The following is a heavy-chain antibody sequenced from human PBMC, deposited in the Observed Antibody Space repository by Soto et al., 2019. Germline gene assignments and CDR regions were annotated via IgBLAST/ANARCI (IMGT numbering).Heavy chain of an antibody. J-gene: IGHJ6*02. CDR1: GFTFSSYG. Sequence: SLRLSCAASGFTFSSYGMHWVRQAPGKGLEWVAVISYDGSNKYYADSVKGRFTISRDNSKNTLYLQMNSLRAEDTAVYYCAKDLYDILTGYPGADYYYYYGMDVWGQGTTVTVSS. CDR3: AKDLYDILTGYPGADYYYYYGMDV. CDR2: ISYDGSNK. D-gene: IGHD3-9*01. V-gene: IGHV3-30*18.